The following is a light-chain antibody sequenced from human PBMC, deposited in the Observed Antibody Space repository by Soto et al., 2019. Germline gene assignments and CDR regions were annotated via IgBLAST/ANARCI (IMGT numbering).Light chain of an antibody. V-gene: IGKV3D-20*02. CDR3: QQRTNWPLT. CDR2: DAT. CDR1: QSVSSNY. J-gene: IGKJ4*01. Sequence: EIVLTQSPGTLSLSPGERATLSCRASQSVSSNYLAWYQQKSGQAPRLLIYDATSRATDVPDRFSGSGSGTDFTLTISRLEPEDFAVYYCQQRTNWPLTFGGGTKVEI.